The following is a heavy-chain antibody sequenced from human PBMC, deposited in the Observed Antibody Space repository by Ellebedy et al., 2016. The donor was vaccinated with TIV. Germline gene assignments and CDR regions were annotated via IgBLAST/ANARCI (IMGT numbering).Heavy chain of an antibody. CDR1: GGTFSSDP. Sequence: ASVKVSCXASGGTFSSDPFSWVRQALGQGLEWMGGIIPIIGTPNYAQRFQGRVTITADESTSTVYMELSSLRSEDTAVYYCARPAGAVLEDSFDYWGQGTLVTVSS. CDR2: IIPIIGTP. V-gene: IGHV1-69*13. D-gene: IGHD3-22*01. J-gene: IGHJ4*02. CDR3: ARPAGAVLEDSFDY.